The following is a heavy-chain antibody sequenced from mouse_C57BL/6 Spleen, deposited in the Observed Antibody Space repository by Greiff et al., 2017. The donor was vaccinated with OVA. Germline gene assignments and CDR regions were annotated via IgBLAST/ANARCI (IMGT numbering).Heavy chain of an antibody. CDR2: IDPSDSYT. CDR1: GYTFTSYW. V-gene: IGHV1-59*01. CDR3: ARKDYSNPFDY. J-gene: IGHJ2*01. Sequence: QVQLQQPGAELVRPGTSVKLSCKASGYTFTSYWMHWVKQRPGQGLEWIGVIDPSDSYTNYNQKFKGKATLTVDTSSSTAYMQLSSLTSEDSAVYYCARKDYSNPFDYWGQGTTLTVSS. D-gene: IGHD2-5*01.